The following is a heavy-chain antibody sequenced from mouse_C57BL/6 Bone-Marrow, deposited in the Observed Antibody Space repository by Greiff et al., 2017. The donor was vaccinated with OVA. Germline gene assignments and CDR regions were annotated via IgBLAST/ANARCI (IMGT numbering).Heavy chain of an antibody. D-gene: IGHD2-5*01. CDR3: GRGGVSNYVWFAY. J-gene: IGHJ3*01. CDR2: IFPGSGST. V-gene: IGHV1-56*01. CDR1: GYSFTSHW. Sequence: QVQLQQSGPELVRPGASVKISCKAPGYSFTSHWIQWVRQRPGQGLAWIGEIFPGSGSTYYNEKFKGKATLTVDTSSSTAYMQLSSLTSEDAAVYYCGRGGVSNYVWFAYWGQGTLVTVSA.